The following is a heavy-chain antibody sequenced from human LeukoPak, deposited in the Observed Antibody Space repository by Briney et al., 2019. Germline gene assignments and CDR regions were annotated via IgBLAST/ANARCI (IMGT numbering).Heavy chain of an antibody. J-gene: IGHJ6*03. V-gene: IGHV4-39*07. CDR2: IYYSGNT. CDR1: GGSVSSVSHY. CDR3: ARVRSSSRTIYYYYYMDV. Sequence: PSETLSLTCIVSGGSVSSVSHYWAWIRQPPGMGLEWIGSIYYSGNTYYNPSLKSRVTMSVDTSKNQFSLKLSSVTAADTAVYYCARVRSSSRTIYYYYYMDVWGKGTTVTVSS. D-gene: IGHD6-13*01.